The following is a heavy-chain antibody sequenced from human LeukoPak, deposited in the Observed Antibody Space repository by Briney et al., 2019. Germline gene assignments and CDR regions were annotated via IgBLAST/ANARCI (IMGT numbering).Heavy chain of an antibody. D-gene: IGHD4-11*01. CDR1: GFTISRHG. Sequence: GGSLRLSCAASGFTISRHGMHWVRQAPGKGLEWVAVIYSDGSKTFYVDSVKGRFTISRDISKNTLYLQVNSLRVEDTAVYYCARDGYSNYYYGMDFWGQGTMVTVSS. J-gene: IGHJ6*02. V-gene: IGHV3-33*01. CDR2: IYSDGSKT. CDR3: ARDGYSNYYYGMDF.